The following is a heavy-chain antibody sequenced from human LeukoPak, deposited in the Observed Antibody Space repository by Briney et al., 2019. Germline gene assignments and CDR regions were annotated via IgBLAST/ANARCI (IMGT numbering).Heavy chain of an antibody. D-gene: IGHD6-19*01. J-gene: IGHJ4*02. CDR2: IKEDGSDK. V-gene: IGHV3-7*03. CDR3: ARNSGWFRFDY. CDR1: GVTFSNYW. Sequence: PGGSLRLSCAASGVTFSNYWMDWVRQSPGKGLEWVANIKEDGSDKYYVDSVKGRFTISRDNAKNSLYLQMNSLRAEDTAVYYCARNSGWFRFDYWGQGTLVTVSS.